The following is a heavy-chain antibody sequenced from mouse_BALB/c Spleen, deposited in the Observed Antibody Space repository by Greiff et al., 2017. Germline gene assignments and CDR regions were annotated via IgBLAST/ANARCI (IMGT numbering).Heavy chain of an antibody. J-gene: IGHJ1*01. CDR2: IRSKSNNYAT. CDR3: VREGDGNSWYFDV. D-gene: IGHD2-1*01. Sequence: EVKLMESGGGLVQPKGSLKLSCAASGFTFNTYAMHWVCQAPGKGLEWVARIRSKSNNYATYYADSVKDRFTISRDDSQSMLYLQMNNLKTEDTAMYYCVREGDGNSWYFDVWGAGTTVTVSS. V-gene: IGHV10-3*03. CDR1: GFTFNTYA.